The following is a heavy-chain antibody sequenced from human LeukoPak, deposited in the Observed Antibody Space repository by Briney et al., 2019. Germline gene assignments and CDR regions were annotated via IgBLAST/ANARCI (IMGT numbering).Heavy chain of an antibody. J-gene: IGHJ3*02. CDR1: GFTVSSNY. V-gene: IGHV3-53*01. Sequence: PGGSLRLSCAASGFTVSSNYMSWVRQAPGKGLEWVSVIYSGGSTYYADSVKGRFTISRDNSKNTLYLQMNSLRAEDTAVYYCARGVALDGYNHDAFDIWGQGTMVTVSS. CDR2: IYSGGST. D-gene: IGHD5-24*01. CDR3: ARGVALDGYNHDAFDI.